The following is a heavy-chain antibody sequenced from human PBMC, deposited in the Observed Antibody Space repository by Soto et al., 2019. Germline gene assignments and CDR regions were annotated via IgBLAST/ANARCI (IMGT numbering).Heavy chain of an antibody. D-gene: IGHD3-10*01. J-gene: IGHJ6*02. CDR3: ARQGFGQLHGLVDV. V-gene: IGHV4-59*08. Sequence: QVQLQESGPGLVKPSETLSLTCSVSGGSITSHYCSWFRQPPGKGLEWIGYIHHSGSTSYNPSLKSRVTMAVDTSKSQFSLQVSSVTAADTALYYCARQGFGQLHGLVDVWGPGTTVTVSS. CDR2: IHHSGST. CDR1: GGSITSHY.